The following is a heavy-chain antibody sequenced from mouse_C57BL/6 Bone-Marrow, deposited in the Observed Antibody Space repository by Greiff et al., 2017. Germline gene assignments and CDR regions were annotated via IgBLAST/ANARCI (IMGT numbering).Heavy chain of an antibody. CDR2: IDPENGDT. J-gene: IGHJ4*01. CDR1: GFNIKDDY. D-gene: IGHD2-4*01. V-gene: IGHV14-4*01. Sequence: EVQLQQSGAELVRPGASVKLSCTASGFNIKDDYMHWVKQRPEQGLEWIGWIDPENGDTEYASKFQGKAPITADTSSNTAYLQLSSLTSEDTAVYYCTTDYYEYAGAMDYWSQGTAVTVSS. CDR3: TTDYYEYAGAMDY.